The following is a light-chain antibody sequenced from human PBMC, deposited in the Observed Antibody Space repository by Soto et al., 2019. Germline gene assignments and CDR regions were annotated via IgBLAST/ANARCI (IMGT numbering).Light chain of an antibody. Sequence: QSVLTQPPSASGSPGQRVTISCTGTSSDVGGYNYVSWYQQHPGKAPKLMIYEVSKRPSGVPDRFSGSKSGNSASLTVSGLQAEDEADYYCSSYAGSNNLVVFGGGTKVTVL. CDR2: EVS. CDR3: SSYAGSNNLVV. V-gene: IGLV2-8*01. CDR1: SSDVGGYNY. J-gene: IGLJ2*01.